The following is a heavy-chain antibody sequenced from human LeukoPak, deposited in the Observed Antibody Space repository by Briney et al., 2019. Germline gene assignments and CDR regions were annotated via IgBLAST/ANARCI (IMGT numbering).Heavy chain of an antibody. V-gene: IGHV4-39*01. CDR2: IYYSGST. D-gene: IGHD3-16*01. J-gene: IGHJ4*02. CDR3: ARLGGGIDY. CDR1: VGSISSSSYY. Sequence: PSETLSFTCTVSVGSISSSSYYWGWIRQPPGKGLEWIGSIYYSGSTYYNPSLKSRVTISVDTSKNQFSLKLSSVTAADTAVYYCARLGGGIDYWGQGTLVTVSS.